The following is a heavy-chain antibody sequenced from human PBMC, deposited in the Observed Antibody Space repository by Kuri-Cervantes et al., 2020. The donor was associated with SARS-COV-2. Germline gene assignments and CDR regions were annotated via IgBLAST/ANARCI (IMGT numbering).Heavy chain of an antibody. CDR2: ISYNGST. V-gene: IGHV4-59*11. D-gene: IGHD2-2*02. CDR3: ARVEGYCSSTSCYTGAFDY. Sequence: SETLSLTCTVPGGSISSRYWSWIRQPPGKGLEWIGYISYNGSTNYSPSLKSRVTISVDTSKNQFSLKLSSVTAADTAVYYCARVEGYCSSTSCYTGAFDYWGQGTLVTVSS. J-gene: IGHJ4*02. CDR1: GGSISSRY.